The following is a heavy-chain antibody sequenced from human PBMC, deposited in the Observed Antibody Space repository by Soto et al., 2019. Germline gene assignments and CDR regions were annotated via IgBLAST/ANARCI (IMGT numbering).Heavy chain of an antibody. J-gene: IGHJ4*02. CDR3: ARASVYYYDSSGFTQFDY. CDR2: INPNSGGT. CDR1: GYTFTGYY. V-gene: IGHV1-2*04. D-gene: IGHD3-22*01. Sequence: QVPLVQSGAEVKKPGASVKVSCKASGYTFTGYYMHWVRQAPGQGLEWMGWINPNSGGTNYAQKFQGWVTMTRDTSISTAYMELSRLRSDDTAVYYCARASVYYYDSSGFTQFDYWGQGTLVTVSS.